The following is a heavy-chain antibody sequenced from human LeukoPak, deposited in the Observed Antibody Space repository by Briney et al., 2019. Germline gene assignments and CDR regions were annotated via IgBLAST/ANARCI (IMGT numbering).Heavy chain of an antibody. J-gene: IGHJ5*02. CDR1: GGSFSGYY. CDR3: ARNDCSGGSCYPPAS. Sequence: PSETLSVTCAVYGGSFSGYYWSWIRQPPGKGLEWIGEINHSGSTNYNPSLKSRVTISVDTSKNQFSLKLSSVTAADTAVYYCARNDCSGGSCYPPASWGQGTLVTVSS. CDR2: INHSGST. D-gene: IGHD2-15*01. V-gene: IGHV4-34*01.